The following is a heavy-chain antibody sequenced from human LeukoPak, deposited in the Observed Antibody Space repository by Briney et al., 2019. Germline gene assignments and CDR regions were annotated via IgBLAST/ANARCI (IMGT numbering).Heavy chain of an antibody. J-gene: IGHJ6*03. CDR2: ISSSSSYI. CDR1: GFTFKNYA. V-gene: IGHV3-21*01. Sequence: PGGSLRLSCVASGFTFKNYAMSWVRQAPGKGLEWVSSISSSSSYIYYADSVKGRFTISRDNAKNSLYLQMNSLRAEDTAVYYCAREHEDQYYMDVWGKGTTVTVSS. CDR3: AREHEDQYYMDV.